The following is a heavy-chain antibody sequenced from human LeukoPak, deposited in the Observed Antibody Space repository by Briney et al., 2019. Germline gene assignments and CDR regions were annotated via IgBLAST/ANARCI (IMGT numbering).Heavy chain of an antibody. CDR1: GFTFSNYA. CDR3: ARSRSYTVRDAFEF. Sequence: TGGSLRLSCAASGFTFSNYAMSWVRQAPGKGLELVLGISNSCGDTHYADSVKGRFTISRDNSKNTLYLQMNILRAEDTAVYYCARSRSYTVRDAFEFWGQGTTVTVSS. CDR2: ISNSCGDT. V-gene: IGHV3-23*01. J-gene: IGHJ3*01. D-gene: IGHD3-10*01.